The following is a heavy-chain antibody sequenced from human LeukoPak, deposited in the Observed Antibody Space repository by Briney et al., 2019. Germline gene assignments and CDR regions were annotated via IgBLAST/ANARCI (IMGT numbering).Heavy chain of an antibody. J-gene: IGHJ6*03. V-gene: IGHV3-48*01. D-gene: IGHD6-6*01. CDR1: GFNFSSDS. Sequence: GGSLRLSCAASGFNFSSDSMNWVRQAPGKGLEWVSYISSSSSTIYHADSVKGRFTISRDNAKNSLYLQMNSLRAEDTAVYYCARSIAASPLYYYYYMDVWGKGTTVTVSS. CDR3: ARSIAASPLYYYYYMDV. CDR2: ISSSSSTI.